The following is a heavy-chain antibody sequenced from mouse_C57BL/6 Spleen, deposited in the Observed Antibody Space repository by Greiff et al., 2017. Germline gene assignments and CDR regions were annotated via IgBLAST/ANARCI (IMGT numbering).Heavy chain of an antibody. CDR3: ARSDGSSYKGLYWYFDV. CDR2: IHPNSGST. Sequence: VQLQQPGAELVKPGASVKLSCKASGYTFTSYWMHWVKQRPGQGLEWIGMIHPNSGSTNYNEKFKSKATLTVDKSSSTAYMQLSSLTSEDSAVYYCARSDGSSYKGLYWYFDVWGTGTTVTVSS. J-gene: IGHJ1*03. V-gene: IGHV1-64*01. CDR1: GYTFTSYW. D-gene: IGHD1-1*01.